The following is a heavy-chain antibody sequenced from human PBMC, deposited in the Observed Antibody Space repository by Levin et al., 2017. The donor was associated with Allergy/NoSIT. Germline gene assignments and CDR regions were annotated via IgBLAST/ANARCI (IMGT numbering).Heavy chain of an antibody. D-gene: IGHD2-21*02. Sequence: GWSFRLFCSSSFFPFLLSFLHWVRQAPGKGLEWVAVIWYDGSNKYYADSVKGRFTISIDNSKNTLYLQMNSLRAEDTAVYYCARGSYCGGDCYPYYFDYWGQGTLVTVSS. V-gene: IGHV3-33*01. CDR1: FFPFLLSF. J-gene: IGHJ4*02. CDR3: ARGSYCGGDCYPYYFDY. CDR2: IWYDGSNK.